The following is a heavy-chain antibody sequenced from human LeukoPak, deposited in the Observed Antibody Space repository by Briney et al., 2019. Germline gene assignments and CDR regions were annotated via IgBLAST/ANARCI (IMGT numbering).Heavy chain of an antibody. V-gene: IGHV1-2*02. CDR1: GYTFTGYN. CDR3: ARDGHFDY. Sequence: ASVKVSCKSSGYTFTGYNMQWLRQAPGQGLEWMGWINPNSGGTNYAHKFQGRVTMTRDTSITTAYMELSRLRSDDTAVYCCARDGHFDYWGQGPLVTVSS. CDR2: INPNSGGT. J-gene: IGHJ4*02.